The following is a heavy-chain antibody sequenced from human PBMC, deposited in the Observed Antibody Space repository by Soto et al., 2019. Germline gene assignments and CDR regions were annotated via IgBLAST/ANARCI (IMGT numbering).Heavy chain of an antibody. Sequence: ASVKVSCKASGGTFSSYAISWVRQAPGQGLEWMGGIIPIFGTANYAQKFQGRVTITADESTSTAYMELSSLRSEDTAVYYCARTYCGGDCYPPDYYFDYWGQGTLVTVSS. CDR2: IIPIFGTA. CDR1: GGTFSSYA. J-gene: IGHJ4*02. D-gene: IGHD2-21*02. V-gene: IGHV1-69*13. CDR3: ARTYCGGDCYPPDYYFDY.